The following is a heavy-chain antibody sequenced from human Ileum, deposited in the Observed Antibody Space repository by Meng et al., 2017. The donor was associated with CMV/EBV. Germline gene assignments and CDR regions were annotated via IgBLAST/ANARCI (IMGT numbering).Heavy chain of an antibody. CDR1: AFTFTNSW. D-gene: IGHD3-16*01. CDR2: IKNEVRGGTP. V-gene: IGHV3-15*01. Sequence: SLRLSCVAPAFTFTNSWMTWVRQAPGKGLEWVGRIKNEVRGGTPDYAAPVKGRFTISKDDSKNTLYLQMNTLTTADTALYYCTTDGGFHWGQGTLVTVSS. J-gene: IGHJ4*02. CDR3: TTDGGFH.